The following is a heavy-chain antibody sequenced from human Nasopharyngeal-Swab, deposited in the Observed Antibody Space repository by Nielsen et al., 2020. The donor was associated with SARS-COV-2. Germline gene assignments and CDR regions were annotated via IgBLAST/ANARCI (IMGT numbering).Heavy chain of an antibody. Sequence: VRQAPGKGLEWVSGISWNSSSIGYADSVKGRFTISRDNAKNSLYLQMNSLRAEDTALYYCAKAAVAGTYYYYYMDVWGKGTTVTVSS. J-gene: IGHJ6*03. V-gene: IGHV3-9*01. CDR3: AKAAVAGTYYYYYMDV. D-gene: IGHD6-19*01. CDR2: ISWNSSSI.